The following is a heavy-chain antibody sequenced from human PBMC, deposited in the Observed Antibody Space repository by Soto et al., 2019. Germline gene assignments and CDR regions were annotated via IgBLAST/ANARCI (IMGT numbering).Heavy chain of an antibody. Sequence: EVQLVESGGGLVQPGGSLRLTCVASGFPFSIYSMNWVRQAPGKGLEWSSYITSDTNTIKYAYSVKGRFTLSRDNAKKVVYLQMNRLRAADTSMYFWARSMEGHFNSGGQGTVVTFSS. V-gene: IGHV3-48*01. CDR1: GFPFSIYS. D-gene: IGHD3-10*01. CDR3: ARSMEGHFNS. CDR2: ITSDTNTI. J-gene: IGHJ4*02.